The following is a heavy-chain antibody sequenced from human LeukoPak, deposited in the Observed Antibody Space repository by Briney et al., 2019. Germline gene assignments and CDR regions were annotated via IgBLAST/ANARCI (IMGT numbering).Heavy chain of an antibody. D-gene: IGHD3-16*01. Sequence: PGGSLRLSRAPSGFTLSTYWMSSGRQAPGKGLEWGTNIKQDVSEKEYMESVKGRFTISRDKTKKSLYLQINSARGEDRAVYYCARAFRGGSFDYWGQGTLVTVSS. CDR3: ARAFRGGSFDY. J-gene: IGHJ4*02. CDR1: GFTLSTYW. CDR2: IKQDVSEK. V-gene: IGHV3-7*04.